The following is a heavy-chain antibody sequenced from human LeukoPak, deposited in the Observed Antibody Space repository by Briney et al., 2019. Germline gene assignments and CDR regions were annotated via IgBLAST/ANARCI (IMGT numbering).Heavy chain of an antibody. CDR2: IIPIFGTA. D-gene: IGHD1-26*01. V-gene: IGHV1-69*06. CDR1: GGTFSSYA. J-gene: IGHJ4*02. Sequence: ASVKVSCKASGGTFSSYAISWVRQAPGQGLEWIGGIIPIFGTANYAQKFQGRVTITADKSTSTAYMELSSLRSEDTAVYYCAREWKSGSYLHPPNWGQGTLVTVSS. CDR3: AREWKSGSYLHPPN.